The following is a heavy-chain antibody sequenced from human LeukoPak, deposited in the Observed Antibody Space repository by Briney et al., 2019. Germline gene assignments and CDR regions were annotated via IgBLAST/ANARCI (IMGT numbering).Heavy chain of an antibody. Sequence: GASVKVSCKASGYTFTSYGISWVRQAPGQGLEWMGGIIPIFGTANYAQKFQGRVTITTDESTSTAYMELSSLRSEDTAVYYCATTFRDVGATTALDYWGQGTLVTVSS. J-gene: IGHJ4*02. V-gene: IGHV1-69*05. D-gene: IGHD1-26*01. CDR1: GYTFTSYG. CDR2: IIPIFGTA. CDR3: ATTFRDVGATTALDY.